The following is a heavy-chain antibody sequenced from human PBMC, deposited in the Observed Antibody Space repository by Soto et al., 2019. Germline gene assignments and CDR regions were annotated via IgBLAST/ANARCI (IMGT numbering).Heavy chain of an antibody. V-gene: IGHV3-11*06. J-gene: IGHJ3*02. CDR2: ISSSSSYT. Sequence: PGGSLRLSCAASGFTFSDYYMSWIRQAPGKGLEWVSYISSSSSYTNYADSVKGRFTISRDNAKNSLYLQMNSLRAEDTAVYYCARLKPKYSSGWYSPHRDAFDIWGQGTMVTVSS. CDR1: GFTFSDYY. CDR3: ARLKPKYSSGWYSPHRDAFDI. D-gene: IGHD6-19*01.